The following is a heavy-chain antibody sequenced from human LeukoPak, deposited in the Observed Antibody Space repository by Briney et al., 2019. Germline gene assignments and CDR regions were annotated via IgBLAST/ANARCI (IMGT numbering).Heavy chain of an antibody. D-gene: IGHD6-13*01. CDR2: IYYSGST. V-gene: IGHV4-61*08. Sequence: SETLSLTCTVSAGSISSGDYYWSWIRQPPGKGLEWIGYIYYSGSTNYNPSLKSRVTISEDTSKNQFSLKLRFVTAADTAVYYCARDLGAAAGTGSFDYWGQGTLVTVSS. CDR1: AGSISSGDYY. CDR3: ARDLGAAAGTGSFDY. J-gene: IGHJ4*02.